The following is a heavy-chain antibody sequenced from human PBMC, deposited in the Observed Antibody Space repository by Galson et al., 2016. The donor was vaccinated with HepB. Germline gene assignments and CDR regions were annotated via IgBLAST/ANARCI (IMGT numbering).Heavy chain of an antibody. Sequence: SVKVSCKASGYTFNRYGISWVRQAPGQGLEWIGWISGNSGNTDYEHNFQGRVTMTTDTSTSTAYMELRSLRSDDTAVYFCAREVSDTGIRYYYYGMDVWGQGTTVTVSS. V-gene: IGHV1-18*01. CDR3: AREVSDTGIRYYYYGMDV. CDR1: GYTFNRYG. J-gene: IGHJ6*02. CDR2: ISGNSGNT. D-gene: IGHD5-18*01.